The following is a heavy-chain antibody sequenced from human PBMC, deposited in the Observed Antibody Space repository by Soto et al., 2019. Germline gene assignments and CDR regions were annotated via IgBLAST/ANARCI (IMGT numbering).Heavy chain of an antibody. V-gene: IGHV1-69*13. CDR3: ARVRNIWSGYYGSHYYYYGMDV. CDR1: GGIFSSYA. CDR2: IIPIFGTA. Sequence: SVKVSCKASGGIFSSYAISWVRQAPGQGLEWMGGIIPIFGTANYAQKFQGRVTITADESTSTAYMELSSLRSEDTAVYYCARVRNIWSGYYGSHYYYYGMDVWGQGTTVTVSS. D-gene: IGHD3-3*01. J-gene: IGHJ6*02.